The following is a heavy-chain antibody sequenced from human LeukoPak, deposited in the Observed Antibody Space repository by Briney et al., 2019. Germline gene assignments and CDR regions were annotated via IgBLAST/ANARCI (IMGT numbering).Heavy chain of an antibody. D-gene: IGHD6-6*01. CDR3: ARDYGSSSGFDY. CDR2: IWYDGSNK. CDR1: GFTFSSYG. V-gene: IGHV3-33*01. J-gene: IGHJ4*02. Sequence: GRSLRLPCAASGFTFSSYGMHWVRQAPGKGLEWVAVIWYDGSNKYYADSVKGRFTISRDNSKNTLYLQMNSLRAEDTAVYYCARDYGSSSGFDYWGQGTLVTVSS.